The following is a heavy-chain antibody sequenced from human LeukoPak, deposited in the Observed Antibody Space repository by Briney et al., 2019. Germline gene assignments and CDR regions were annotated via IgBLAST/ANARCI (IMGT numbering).Heavy chain of an antibody. V-gene: IGHV3-7*01. CDR3: ARDLRRVVAATYY. J-gene: IGHJ4*02. D-gene: IGHD2-15*01. Sequence: QPGGSLRLSCAASGFTFSSYWMSWVRQAPGKGLEWVANIKQDGSEKYYVDSVKGRFTISRDNSKNTLYLQMNSLRAEDTAVYYCARDLRRVVAATYYWGQGTLVTVSS. CDR2: IKQDGSEK. CDR1: GFTFSSYW.